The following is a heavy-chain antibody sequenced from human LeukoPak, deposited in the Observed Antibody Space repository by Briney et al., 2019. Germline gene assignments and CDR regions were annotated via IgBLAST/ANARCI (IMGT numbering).Heavy chain of an antibody. CDR3: ARDDHYDSSGYYYGTKEGAFDI. V-gene: IGHV4-34*01. CDR1: GGSFSGYY. J-gene: IGHJ3*02. D-gene: IGHD3-22*01. CDR2: INHSGST. Sequence: PSETLSLTCAVYGGSFSGYYWSWIRQPPGKGLEWIGEINHSGSTNYNPSLKSRVTISVDTSKNQFSLKLSSVTAADTAVYYCARDDHYDSSGYYYGTKEGAFDIWGQGTMVTVSS.